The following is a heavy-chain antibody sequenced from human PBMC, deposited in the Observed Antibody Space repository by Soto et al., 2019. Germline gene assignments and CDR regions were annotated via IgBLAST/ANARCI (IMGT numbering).Heavy chain of an antibody. Sequence: QVQLVQSGAEVKKPGASVKVSCKASGYTFTSYGISWVRQAPGQGLEWMGWISAYNGNTNYAQKLQGRVTMNTDTSTSTAYMELRSLRSDDTAVDYCARVMGGVLRFLEWSLIPPFDYWGQGSLVTVSS. CDR3: ARVMGGVLRFLEWSLIPPFDY. CDR2: ISAYNGNT. D-gene: IGHD3-3*01. J-gene: IGHJ4*02. V-gene: IGHV1-18*01. CDR1: GYTFTSYG.